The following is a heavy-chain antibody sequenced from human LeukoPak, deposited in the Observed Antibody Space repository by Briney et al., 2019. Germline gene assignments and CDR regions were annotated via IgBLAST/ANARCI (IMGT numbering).Heavy chain of an antibody. V-gene: IGHV1-18*01. CDR2: ISAYNANT. D-gene: IGHD6-6*01. J-gene: IGHJ3*02. Sequence: ASVKVSCKASGYTFTSYGIRWVRQAPGQGLEWMGWISAYNANTNYAQKLQGRVTMTTDTSTSTAYMELRSLRSDDTAVYYCARDSGIAARPGASDIWGQGTMVTVSS. CDR1: GYTFTSYG. CDR3: ARDSGIAARPGASDI.